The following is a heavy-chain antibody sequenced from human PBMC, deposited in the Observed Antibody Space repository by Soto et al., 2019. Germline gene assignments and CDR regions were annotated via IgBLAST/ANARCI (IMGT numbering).Heavy chain of an antibody. V-gene: IGHV1-18*01. CDR1: GYTFTSYA. CDR2: ISAYDGNT. J-gene: IGHJ6*02. CDR3: ARGGYYDSSGSRNYYYYGMNV. D-gene: IGHD3-22*01. Sequence: QTQLVQSGAEVKKPGASVKVSCKASGYTFTSYAINWVRQAPGQGLEWLGWISAYDGNTKYAQILQGRVSMTTDTSTKTAYMELRSLRSDDTDMYYCARGGYYDSSGSRNYYYYGMNVWGQGTTVSVSS.